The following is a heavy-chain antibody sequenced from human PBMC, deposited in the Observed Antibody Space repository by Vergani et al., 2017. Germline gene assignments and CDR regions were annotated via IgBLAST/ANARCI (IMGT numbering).Heavy chain of an antibody. J-gene: IGHJ2*01. Sequence: QLLQSGGGVVQPGGSLRLSCIGSGSTFGHFDMHWVRQAPGKGLEWVSGINWNSDSIAYADSVKGRFTISRDNAKNSLYLQMNSLRAEDTALYYCVKDIAASGNYWYFDLWGRGILVTVSS. CDR3: VKDIAASGNYWYFDL. CDR1: GSTFGHFD. CDR2: INWNSDSI. D-gene: IGHD6-13*01. V-gene: IGHV3-9*01.